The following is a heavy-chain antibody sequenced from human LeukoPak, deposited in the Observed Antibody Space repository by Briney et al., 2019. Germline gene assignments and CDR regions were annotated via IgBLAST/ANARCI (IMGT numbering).Heavy chain of an antibody. D-gene: IGHD6-19*01. CDR1: GGTFSSYA. CDR2: IIPIFGTA. CDR3: ARMGIAVADNYYYYGMDV. Sequence: SVKVSCKASGGTFSSYAISWVRQAPGQGLEWMGGIIPIFGTANYAQKFQGRVTITRDTSASTAYMELSSLRSEDTAVYYCARMGIAVADNYYYYGMDVWGQGTTVTVSS. V-gene: IGHV1-69*05. J-gene: IGHJ6*02.